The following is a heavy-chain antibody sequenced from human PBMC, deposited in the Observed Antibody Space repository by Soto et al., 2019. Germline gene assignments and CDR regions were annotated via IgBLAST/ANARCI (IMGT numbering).Heavy chain of an antibody. J-gene: IGHJ4*02. CDR2: IGARGSDT. Sequence: PGVSLRLSCAASGFTFNIYTMSWVRQAPGKGLEWVSGIGARGSDTYFPDSVKGRFTISRDNSMDMVYLQMNSLRAEDTAVYFCAKGGTYHIGDFDSWGQGTLVNVSS. CDR1: GFTFNIYT. CDR3: AKGGTYHIGDFDS. V-gene: IGHV3-23*01. D-gene: IGHD5-12*01.